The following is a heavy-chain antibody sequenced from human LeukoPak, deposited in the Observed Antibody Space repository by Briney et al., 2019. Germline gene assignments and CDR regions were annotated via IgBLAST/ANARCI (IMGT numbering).Heavy chain of an antibody. J-gene: IGHJ3*02. V-gene: IGHV3-30*03. Sequence: PGGSLRLSCAASGFTFSSYGMHWVRQAPGKGLEWVAVISYDGSNKYYADSVKGRFTISRDNSKNTLYLQMNSLRAEDTAVYYCARGGSGWSEGAFDIWGQGTMVTVSS. CDR2: ISYDGSNK. CDR1: GFTFSSYG. D-gene: IGHD6-19*01. CDR3: ARGGSGWSEGAFDI.